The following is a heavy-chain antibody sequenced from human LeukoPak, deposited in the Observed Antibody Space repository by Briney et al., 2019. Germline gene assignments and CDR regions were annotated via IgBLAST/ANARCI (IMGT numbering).Heavy chain of an antibody. CDR1: EFTFSSYG. CDR2: IRFDGSDK. J-gene: IGHJ3*02. Sequence: GGSLRLSCAASEFTFSSYGMNWVRQAPGKGLEWVAFIRFDGSDKYYADSVKGRFTISRDNAKNSLYLQMNSLRAEDTAVYYCARDQCSSTSCYPLAFDIWGQGTMVTVSS. V-gene: IGHV3-30*02. D-gene: IGHD2-2*01. CDR3: ARDQCSSTSCYPLAFDI.